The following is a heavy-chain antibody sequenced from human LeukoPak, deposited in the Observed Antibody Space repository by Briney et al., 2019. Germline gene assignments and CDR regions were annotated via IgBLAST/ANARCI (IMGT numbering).Heavy chain of an antibody. V-gene: IGHV3-30-3*01. Sequence: PGRPLRLSCAASGFTFTAYLVHGVRQAPGKGLEGVAVMSSDGNAILYADSVKGRFTISRDYSKNTLYLQMNSLRAEDTAVYYCVRESEYYFDHSASFDYWGQGTLVTVSS. J-gene: IGHJ4*02. CDR1: GFTFTAYL. CDR2: MSSDGNAI. D-gene: IGHD3-22*01. CDR3: VRESEYYFDHSASFDY.